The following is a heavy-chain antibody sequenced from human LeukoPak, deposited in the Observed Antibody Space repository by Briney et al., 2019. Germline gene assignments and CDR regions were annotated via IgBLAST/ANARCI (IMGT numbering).Heavy chain of an antibody. V-gene: IGHV3-30*02. CDR1: GFTFSSYE. CDR3: AKERDSSSWIGWFDP. Sequence: PGGSLRLSCAASGFTFSSYEMNWVRQAPGKGLEWVAFIRYDGSNKYYADSVKGRFTISRDNSKNTLYLQMNSLRAEDTAVYYCAKERDSSSWIGWFDPWGQGTLVTVSS. J-gene: IGHJ5*02. CDR2: IRYDGSNK. D-gene: IGHD6-13*01.